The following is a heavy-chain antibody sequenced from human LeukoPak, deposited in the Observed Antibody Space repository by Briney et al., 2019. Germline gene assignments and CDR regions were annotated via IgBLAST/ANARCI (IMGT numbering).Heavy chain of an antibody. CDR2: ISGSGGST. V-gene: IGHV3-23*01. CDR3: AKGYYDYVWGGYYFDY. J-gene: IGHJ4*02. CDR1: GFTFSSYA. D-gene: IGHD3-16*01. Sequence: GGSLRLSCAASGFTFSSYAMSWVRQAPGKGLEWVSAISGSGGSTYYADSVKGRFTISRDNSRDTLYLQMNSLRAEDTAVYYCAKGYYDYVWGGYYFDYWGQGTLVTVSS.